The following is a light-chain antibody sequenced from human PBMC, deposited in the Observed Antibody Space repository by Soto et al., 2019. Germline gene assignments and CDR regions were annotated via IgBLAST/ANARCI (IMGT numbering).Light chain of an antibody. CDR2: DVS. CDR3: CSYAGTYAV. J-gene: IGLJ2*01. CDR1: SSDVGGYNY. V-gene: IGLV2-11*01. Sequence: QSALTQPRSVSGSPGQSVAISCTGTSSDVGGYNYVSWYHQHPGKAPKLMIYDVSGRPSGVPDRFSGSKSGNTASLTISGLQAEDEADYYCCSYAGTYAVFGGGTKLTVL.